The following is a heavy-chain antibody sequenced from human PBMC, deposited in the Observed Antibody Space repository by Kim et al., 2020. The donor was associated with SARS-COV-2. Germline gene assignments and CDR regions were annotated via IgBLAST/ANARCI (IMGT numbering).Heavy chain of an antibody. Sequence: SGPTLVRPPQTLTLTCTFSGFSLTTNAAGVAWVRQPPGKAPEWLALVYGNDDKRYSPFLRDRLAITKDSSKKLVVLTLTDMQPVDSGTYYCTHDSPGFYGLDVWGKGTMVTVSS. CDR2: VYGNDDK. D-gene: IGHD3-22*01. CDR1: GFSLTTNAAG. J-gene: IGHJ6*04. V-gene: IGHV2-5*01. CDR3: THDSPGFYGLDV.